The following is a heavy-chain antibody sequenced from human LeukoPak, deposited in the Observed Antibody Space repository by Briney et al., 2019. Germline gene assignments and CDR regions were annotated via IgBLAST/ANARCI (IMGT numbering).Heavy chain of an antibody. CDR2: IRYDGSDK. D-gene: IGHD4-23*01. V-gene: IGHV3-30*02. Sequence: GGSLRLSCAASGFSFSSYGMHWVRQAPGKGLEWVAFIRYDGSDKFYADSVKGRFTISRDNSKNTLYLQMNSLRAEDTAVYYCARTVRWSSGYWGQGTLVTVSS. CDR1: GFSFSSYG. J-gene: IGHJ4*02. CDR3: ARTVRWSSGY.